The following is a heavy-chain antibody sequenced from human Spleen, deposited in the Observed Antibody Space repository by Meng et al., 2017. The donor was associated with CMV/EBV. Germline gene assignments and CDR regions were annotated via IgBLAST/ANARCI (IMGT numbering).Heavy chain of an antibody. CDR3: ARDASDFDSSGYYNTWFDP. V-gene: IGHV1-46*01. Sequence: ASVISCKASGYAFTSYYMHWVRQAPGQGLEWMGVINPTAGSTTYAQNFQGRVTMTSDTSTSTVYMELSSLRSDDTAVYYCARDASDFDSSGYYNTWFDPWGQGTLVTVSS. J-gene: IGHJ5*02. CDR2: INPTAGST. CDR1: GYAFTSYY. D-gene: IGHD3-22*01.